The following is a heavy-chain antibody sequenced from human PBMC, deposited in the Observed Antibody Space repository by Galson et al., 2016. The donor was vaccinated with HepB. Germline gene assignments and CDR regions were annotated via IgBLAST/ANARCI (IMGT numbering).Heavy chain of an antibody. CDR3: AKKGLVPRGPDYSLDV. CDR2: IHAGDPGT. J-gene: IGHJ6*02. V-gene: IGHV3-23*01. D-gene: IGHD6-6*01. CDR1: GFTFSTYI. Sequence: SLRLSCAGSGFTFSTYIMGWVRQPPRKGLAWVSSIHAGDPGTYYTDSVKGRFTISRDTSRNTVYLQMNDLRVEDADVYYCAKKGLVPRGPDYSLDVLGQGTTVTVSS.